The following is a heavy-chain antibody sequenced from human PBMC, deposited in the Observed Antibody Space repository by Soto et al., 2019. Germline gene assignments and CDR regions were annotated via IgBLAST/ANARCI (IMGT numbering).Heavy chain of an antibody. J-gene: IGHJ6*02. CDR1: GGSISSGGYY. CDR2: IYYSGST. CDR3: ARGYYDCWSATPGDMDV. Sequence: SETLSLTCTVSGGSISSGGYYWSWIRQHPGKGLEWIGYIYYSGSTYYNPSLKSRVTISVDTSKNQFSLKLSSVTAADTAVYYCARGYYDCWSATPGDMDVWGQGTMVTVSS. V-gene: IGHV4-31*03. D-gene: IGHD3-3*01.